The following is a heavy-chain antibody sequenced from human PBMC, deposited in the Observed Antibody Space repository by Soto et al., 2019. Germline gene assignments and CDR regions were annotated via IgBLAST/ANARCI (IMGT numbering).Heavy chain of an antibody. Sequence: QVQLQESGPGLVKPSQTLSLTCTVSGGSISSGGYYWNWIRQHPGKGLEWIGYIYYSGSTYYNPSLKIRMTISVDTTKNRFSMKMSSVTAADKAVYYCARSVFPWGQGTLGTVSS. CDR1: GGSISSGGYY. J-gene: IGHJ5*02. V-gene: IGHV4-31*03. CDR2: IYYSGST. CDR3: ARSVFP.